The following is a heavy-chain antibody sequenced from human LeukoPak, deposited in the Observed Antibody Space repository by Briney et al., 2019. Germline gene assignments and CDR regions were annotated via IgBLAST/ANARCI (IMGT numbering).Heavy chain of an antibody. Sequence: PSETLSLTCAVYGGSFSVYYWSWIRQPPGKGLEWIGEINHSGSTNYNPSLKSRVTISVDTSKNQFSLKLSSVTAADTAVYYCARRPPGSSSWFHYFDFWGQGTLVTVSS. CDR1: GGSFSVYY. J-gene: IGHJ4*02. CDR3: ARRPPGSSSWFHYFDF. CDR2: INHSGST. D-gene: IGHD6-13*01. V-gene: IGHV4-34*01.